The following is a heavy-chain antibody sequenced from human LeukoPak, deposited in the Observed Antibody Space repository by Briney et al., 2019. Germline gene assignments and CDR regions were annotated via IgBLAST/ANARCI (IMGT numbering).Heavy chain of an antibody. CDR2: IHYSGKT. CDR1: GDSINNYY. V-gene: IGHV4-59*01. D-gene: IGHD4/OR15-4a*01. J-gene: IGHJ4*02. Sequence: PSETLSLTCTVSGDSINNYYWSWIRQPPGKGLEWIGYIHYSGKTTYNPSLKSRVTISLGTSKIQFSLKLSSVTTADTAVYYCVRSHGAYWGQGILVTVSS. CDR3: VRSHGAY.